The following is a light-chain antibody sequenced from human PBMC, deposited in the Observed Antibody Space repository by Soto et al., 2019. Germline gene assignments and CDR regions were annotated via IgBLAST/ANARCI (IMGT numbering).Light chain of an antibody. CDR3: MEALHTPLT. V-gene: IGKV2-28*01. CDR2: LGS. J-gene: IGKJ4*01. CDR1: QTLLHSTGNTY. Sequence: DVVMTQSPLSLPVTPGEPASISCRSSQTLLHSTGNTYVDWYLQKAGQPPQLLIYLGSSRASGVPDRFSASGSDTDFTLKISRVEAEDVGVYYCMEALHTPLTFGGGTKVEIK.